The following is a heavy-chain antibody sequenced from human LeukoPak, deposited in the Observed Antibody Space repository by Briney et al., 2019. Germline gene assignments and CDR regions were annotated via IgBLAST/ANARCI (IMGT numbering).Heavy chain of an antibody. V-gene: IGHV3-30*02. Sequence: AGGSLRLSCVASGFTFSTYGMHWVRQAPGKGLEWVAFIRYDGSNKYYADSVKGRFTISRDNSKNTLYLQMNSLRAGDTAVYYCARDLSGPFDYWGQGTLVTVSS. D-gene: IGHD3-10*01. J-gene: IGHJ4*02. CDR3: ARDLSGPFDY. CDR2: IRYDGSNK. CDR1: GFTFSTYG.